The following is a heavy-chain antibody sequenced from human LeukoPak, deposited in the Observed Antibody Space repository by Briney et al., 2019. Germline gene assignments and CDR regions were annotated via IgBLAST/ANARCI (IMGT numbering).Heavy chain of an antibody. CDR2: INAYNGNT. J-gene: IGHJ4*02. CDR3: ARDMCSSTSCLFDY. D-gene: IGHD2-2*01. Sequence: ASVKVSCKASGYTFTSYGISWVRQAPGQGLEWMGWINAYNGNTNYAQKLQGRVTMTTDTSTSTAYMELRSLRSDDTAVYYCARDMCSSTSCLFDYWGQGTLVTVSS. CDR1: GYTFTSYG. V-gene: IGHV1-18*04.